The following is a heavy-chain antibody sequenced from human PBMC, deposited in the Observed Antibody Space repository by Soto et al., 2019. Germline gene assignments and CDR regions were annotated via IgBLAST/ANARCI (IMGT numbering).Heavy chain of an antibody. J-gene: IGHJ4*02. CDR1: GFTFSSYG. CDR3: AKDQRPYYYDSSRPDY. Sequence: QVQLVESGGGVVQPGRSLRLSCAASGFTFSSYGMHWVRQAPGKGLEWVAGISYDASNKYYADSVKGRFTISRDNSKNTLYLQMNSLRAEDTAVYYCAKDQRPYYYDSSRPDYWGQGTLVTVSS. CDR2: ISYDASNK. D-gene: IGHD3-22*01. V-gene: IGHV3-30*18.